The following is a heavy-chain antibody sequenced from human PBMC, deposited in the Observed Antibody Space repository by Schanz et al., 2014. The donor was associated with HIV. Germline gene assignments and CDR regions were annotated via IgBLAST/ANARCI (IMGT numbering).Heavy chain of an antibody. CDR3: ARRRSEIVPAAIVLHYYYGFDV. D-gene: IGHD2-2*02. CDR2: MNPNSGNT. V-gene: IGHV1-8*01. Sequence: QVQLVQSGPEVKKPGASVKVSCKTSGSTFTNYDINWVRQATGQGLEWMGWMNPNSGNTGYAQKFQGRVTMTRDTSKSTAYMDLSSLRSEDTAVYYCARRRSEIVPAAIVLHYYYGFDVWGQGTTVTVS. CDR1: GSTFTNYD. J-gene: IGHJ6*02.